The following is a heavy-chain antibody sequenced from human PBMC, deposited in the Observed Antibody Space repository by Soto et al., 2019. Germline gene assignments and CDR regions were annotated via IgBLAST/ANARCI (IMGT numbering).Heavy chain of an antibody. Sequence: EVQLVASGGGLVQPGGSLRLSCAASGFTFSSYWMHWVRQAPGKGLVWVSRINSDGSSTSYADSVKGRFTISRDNAKNTLYLEMNSLRAEATAVYYCAVAVAGPTAIGYWGQGTLVTVSS. J-gene: IGHJ4*02. CDR2: INSDGSST. V-gene: IGHV3-74*01. D-gene: IGHD6-19*01. CDR3: AVAVAGPTAIGY. CDR1: GFTFSSYW.